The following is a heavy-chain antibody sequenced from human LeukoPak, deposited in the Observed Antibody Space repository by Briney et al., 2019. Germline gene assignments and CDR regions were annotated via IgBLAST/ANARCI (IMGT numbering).Heavy chain of an antibody. CDR1: GGSISSYY. CDR3: ASRRYSSSSPFDY. CDR2: IYTSGST. Sequence: PSETLSLTCTVSGGSISSYYWSWIRPPAGKGLGWIARIYTSGSTNYNPSLKSRVTTSVDKSKNQFSLKLSSVTAADTAVYYCASRRYSSSSPFDYWGQGTLVTVSS. J-gene: IGHJ4*02. D-gene: IGHD6-6*01. V-gene: IGHV4-4*07.